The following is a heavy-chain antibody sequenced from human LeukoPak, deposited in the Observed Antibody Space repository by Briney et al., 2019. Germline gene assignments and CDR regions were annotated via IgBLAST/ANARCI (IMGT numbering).Heavy chain of an antibody. CDR2: ISSSGSTI. D-gene: IGHD3-22*01. V-gene: IGHV3-11*04. Sequence: GGSLRLSCAASGFTFSDYYMSWIRQAPGKGLEWVSYISSSGSTIYYADSVKGRFTISRDNAKNSLYLQMNSLRAEDTAVYYCARVGGGPYYYDSSGYYSTDYWGQGTLVTVSS. J-gene: IGHJ4*02. CDR1: GFTFSDYY. CDR3: ARVGGGPYYYDSSGYYSTDY.